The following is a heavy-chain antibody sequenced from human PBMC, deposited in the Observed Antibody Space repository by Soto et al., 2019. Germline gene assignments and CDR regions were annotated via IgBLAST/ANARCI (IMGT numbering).Heavy chain of an antibody. CDR2: TYYKSRWFN. V-gene: IGHV6-1*01. D-gene: IGHD5-12*01. Sequence: PSQTLSLTCAISGDSVSSNSAGWNWVRQTPSRGLEWLGRTYYKSRWFNNYAVSVKSRITINPDTSQNQFSLHLDSVTPEDTAVYFCARGSWDDVSGHYYMDVWGKGTTVTGSS. CDR3: ARGSWDDVSGHYYMDV. CDR1: GDSVSSNSAG. J-gene: IGHJ6*03.